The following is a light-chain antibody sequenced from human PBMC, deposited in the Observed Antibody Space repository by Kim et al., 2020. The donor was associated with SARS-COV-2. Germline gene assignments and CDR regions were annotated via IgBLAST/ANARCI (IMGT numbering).Light chain of an antibody. Sequence: SPGERAPLSCRARQSVSSYLAWYQQKPGQAPRLLIYDASNRATGIPARFSGSGSGTDFTLTISSLEPEDFAVYYCQQRSNWPPKYTFGQGTKLEI. V-gene: IGKV3-11*01. CDR2: DAS. CDR1: QSVSSY. CDR3: QQRSNWPPKYT. J-gene: IGKJ2*01.